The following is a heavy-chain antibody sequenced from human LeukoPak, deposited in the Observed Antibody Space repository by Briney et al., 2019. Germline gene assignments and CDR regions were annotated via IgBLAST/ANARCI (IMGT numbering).Heavy chain of an antibody. J-gene: IGHJ5*02. CDR2: MSYDGSNK. Sequence: GGSLRLSCAASGFTFSSYGMHWVRQAPGKGLEWVAVMSYDGSNKYYADSVKGRFTISRDNSKNTLYLQMNSLRAEDTAVYYCAKDACSGGSCYSDWFDPWGQGTLVTVSS. CDR1: GFTFSSYG. V-gene: IGHV3-30*18. CDR3: AKDACSGGSCYSDWFDP. D-gene: IGHD2-15*01.